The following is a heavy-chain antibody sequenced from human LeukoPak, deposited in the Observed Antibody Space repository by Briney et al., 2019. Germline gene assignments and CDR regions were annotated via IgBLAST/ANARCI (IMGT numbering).Heavy chain of an antibody. Sequence: PSETLSLTCTVSGGSMRSYYWSWIRQPPGKGLEWIGYMYHTGHTMYNSSLKSRVTMSLDTSKNHFSLRLSSVTAADTAVYYCARHPFATPFDYWGPGTLVTVSS. CDR1: GGSMRSYY. CDR3: ARHPFATPFDY. D-gene: IGHD2-15*01. J-gene: IGHJ4*02. CDR2: MYHTGHT. V-gene: IGHV4-59*08.